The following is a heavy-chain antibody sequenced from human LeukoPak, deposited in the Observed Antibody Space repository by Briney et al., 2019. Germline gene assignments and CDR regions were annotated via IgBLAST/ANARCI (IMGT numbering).Heavy chain of an antibody. Sequence: ASVKVSCKVSGYTLTELSMHWVRQAPGKGLEWMGGFDPEDGETIYAQKFQGRVTMTRNTSISTAYMELSSLRSEDTAVYYCAWLYSSSSNFDYWGQGTLVTVSS. D-gene: IGHD6-6*01. CDR3: AWLYSSSSNFDY. J-gene: IGHJ4*02. CDR1: GYTLTELS. V-gene: IGHV1-24*01. CDR2: FDPEDGET.